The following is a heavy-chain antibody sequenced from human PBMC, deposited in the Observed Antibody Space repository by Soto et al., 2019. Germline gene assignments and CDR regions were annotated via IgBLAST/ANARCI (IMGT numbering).Heavy chain of an antibody. CDR2: IGTAGDA. CDR3: ARAQGTRRDSSGYSNDAFDI. D-gene: IGHD3-22*01. CDR1: GFTFSSYD. J-gene: IGHJ3*02. Sequence: GGSLRLSCAASGFTFSSYDMHWVRQATGKGLEWVSAIGTAGDAYYPGSVKGRFTISRENAKNSLYLQMNSLRAGDTAVYYCARAQGTRRDSSGYSNDAFDIWGQGTMVTVSS. V-gene: IGHV3-13*01.